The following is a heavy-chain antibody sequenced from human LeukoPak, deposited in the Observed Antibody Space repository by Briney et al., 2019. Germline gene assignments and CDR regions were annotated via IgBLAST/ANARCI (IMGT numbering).Heavy chain of an antibody. J-gene: IGHJ3*01. CDR3: VRARVRARSGAFDV. Sequence: GGSLRLSCVGSGFTFRHYVMHWVRQAPGEGREWVAVISYDETHKFYADSVKGRFTISRDNSNATLFLQMNSLRSEDPSVYYCVRARVRARSGAFDVWGQGTLVPVSS. CDR2: ISYDETHK. V-gene: IGHV3-30*04. CDR1: GFTFRHYV. D-gene: IGHD3-10*01.